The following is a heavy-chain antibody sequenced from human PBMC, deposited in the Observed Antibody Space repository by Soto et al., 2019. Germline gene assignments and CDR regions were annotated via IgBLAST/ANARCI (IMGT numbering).Heavy chain of an antibody. J-gene: IGHJ4*02. CDR2: ITARGDST. CDR3: AKREVGYCSGGSCYGAVDY. CDR1: GFTFNNNV. D-gene: IGHD2-15*01. V-gene: IGHV3-23*01. Sequence: PGGSLRLSCAASGFTFNNNVMNWVRQTPGKGLEWVSSITARGDSTAYAASANGRFTISRDNSRNTLSLQMTSLRAEDTAIYYCAKREVGYCSGGSCYGAVDYWGQGILVTVSS.